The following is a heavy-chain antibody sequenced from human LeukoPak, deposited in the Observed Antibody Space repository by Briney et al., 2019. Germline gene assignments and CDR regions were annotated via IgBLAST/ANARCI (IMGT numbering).Heavy chain of an antibody. CDR3: ARSIIIVPNTSYYYYYMDV. J-gene: IGHJ6*02. D-gene: IGHD2/OR15-2a*01. CDR1: GYTFTIHV. Sequence: ASVKVSCKASGYTFTIHVLHWVRQAPGESLEWMAWINGATGNTEYSQKFQARVTITRDTSASTAYMELSSLRSEDTAVYYCARSIIIVPNTSYYYYYMDVWGQGTTVTVSS. V-gene: IGHV1-3*01. CDR2: INGATGNT.